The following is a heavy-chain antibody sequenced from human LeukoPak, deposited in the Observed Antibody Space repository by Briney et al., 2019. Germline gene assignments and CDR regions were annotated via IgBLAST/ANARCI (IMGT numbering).Heavy chain of an antibody. V-gene: IGHV1-18*01. D-gene: IGHD6-19*01. CDR1: GYTFTSYG. J-gene: IGHJ4*02. CDR2: ISAYNGNT. CDR3: ARGCSGWYYFDY. Sequence: GGSLRLSCAASGYTFTSYGISWVRQAPGQGLEWMGWISAYNGNTNYAQKLQGRVTLTTDTTTSTAYVELRSLRSDDTAVYYGARGCSGWYYFDYWGQGTLVTVSS.